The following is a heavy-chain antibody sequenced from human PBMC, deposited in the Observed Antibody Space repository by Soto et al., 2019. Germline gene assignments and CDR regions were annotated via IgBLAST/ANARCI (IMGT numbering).Heavy chain of an antibody. CDR1: GFTFSSYA. CDR2: ISGSGGST. J-gene: IGHJ6*02. V-gene: IGHV3-23*01. CDR3: AKVDQGYYGPYYYGMDV. Sequence: EVQLLESGGGLVQPGGSLRLSCAASGFTFSSYAMSWVRQAPGKGLEWVSAISGSGGSTYYADSVKGRFTISRDNYKNKLYLQMNSLQAEDTAVYYCAKVDQGYYGPYYYGMDVWGQGTTVTVSS. D-gene: IGHD3-10*01.